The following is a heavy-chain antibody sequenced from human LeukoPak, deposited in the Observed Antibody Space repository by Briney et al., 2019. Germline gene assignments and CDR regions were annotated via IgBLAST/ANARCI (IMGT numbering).Heavy chain of an antibody. D-gene: IGHD2-21*02. CDR1: GYTFINYY. J-gene: IGHJ3*02. V-gene: IGHV1-46*01. CDR3: ARSRLRDDAFDI. CDR2: INPSGGST. Sequence: ATVKVSCKASGYTFINYYLHWVRQAPGHGLEWMAIINPSGGSTSYAQKFQGRVTMTRDTSTSAVYMELSSLRSEDTAVDYCARSRLRDDAFDIWGQGTMVTVSS.